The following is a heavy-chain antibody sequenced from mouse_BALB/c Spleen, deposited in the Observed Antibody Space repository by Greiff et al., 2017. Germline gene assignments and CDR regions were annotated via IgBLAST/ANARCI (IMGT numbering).Heavy chain of an antibody. D-gene: IGHD3-3*01. J-gene: IGHJ4*01. CDR2: INPNNGGT. V-gene: IGHV1-18*01. CDR1: GYTFTDYN. CDR3: AREGTYDAMDY. Sequence: VQLKQSGPELVKPGASVKIPCKASGYTFTDYNMDWVKQSHGKSLEWIGDINPNNGGTIYNQKFKGKATLTVDKSSSTAYMELRSLTSEDTAVYYCAREGTYDAMDYWGQGTSVTVSS.